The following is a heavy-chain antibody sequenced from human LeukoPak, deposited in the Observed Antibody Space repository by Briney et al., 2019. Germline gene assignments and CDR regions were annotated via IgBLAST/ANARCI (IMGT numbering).Heavy chain of an antibody. V-gene: IGHV4-34*01. D-gene: IGHD4-17*01. CDR2: INHSGST. CDR3: ARTRSVTPAWWYFDL. Sequence: SETLPLTCAVYGASFSGYYWSWIRQPPGKGLEWIGEINHSGSTNYNPSLKSRVTISVDTSKNQFSLKLSSVTAADTAIYYCARTRSVTPAWWYFDLWGRGTLVTVSS. J-gene: IGHJ2*01. CDR1: GASFSGYY.